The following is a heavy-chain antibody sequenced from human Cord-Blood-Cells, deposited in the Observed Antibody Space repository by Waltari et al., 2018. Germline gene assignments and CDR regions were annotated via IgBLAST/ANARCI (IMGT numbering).Heavy chain of an antibody. D-gene: IGHD1-7*01. CDR3: ARAAKLTGTTVAFDI. J-gene: IGHJ3*02. V-gene: IGHV1-69*01. CDR2: IIPLFGTA. Sequence: QVQLVQSGAEVKKPGSSVKVSCKASGGHFSSYAVSWVRQAPGQGLEWMGGIIPLFGTANYAQKFQGRVTSTADESTSTAYMELSSLRSEDTAVYYCARAAKLTGTTVAFDIWGQGTMVTVSS. CDR1: GGHFSSYA.